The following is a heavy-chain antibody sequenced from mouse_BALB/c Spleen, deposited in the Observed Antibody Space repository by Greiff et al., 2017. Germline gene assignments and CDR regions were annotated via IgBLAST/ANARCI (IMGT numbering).Heavy chain of an antibody. CDR3: ARGPLLRLLDY. CDR2: IDTSDSYT. D-gene: IGHD1-2*01. J-gene: IGHJ2*01. Sequence: VQLQQPGAELVMPGASVKMSCKASGYTFTDYWMHWVKQRPGQGLEWIGAIDTSDSYTSYNQKFKGKATLTVDESSSTAYMQLSSLTSEDSAVYYCARGPLLRLLDYWGQGTTLTVSS. V-gene: IGHV1-69*01. CDR1: GYTFTDYW.